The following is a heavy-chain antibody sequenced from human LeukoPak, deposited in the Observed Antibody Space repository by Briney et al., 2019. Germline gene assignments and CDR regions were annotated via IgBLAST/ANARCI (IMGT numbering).Heavy chain of an antibody. CDR3: ARDGSWGLDY. CDR2: INPIVGIV. V-gene: IGHV1-69*04. J-gene: IGHJ4*02. CDR1: GGTFNNYA. D-gene: IGHD3-10*01. Sequence: SVKVSCKAPGGTFNNYAISWVRQAPGQGLEWMGRINPIVGIVNYAQKFQGRVTITADMSTSTAYMELSSLASEDTAVYYCARDGSWGLDYWGQGILVTVSS.